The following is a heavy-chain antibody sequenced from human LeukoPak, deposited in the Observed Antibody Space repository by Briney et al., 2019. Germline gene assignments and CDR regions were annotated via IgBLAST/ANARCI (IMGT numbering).Heavy chain of an antibody. J-gene: IGHJ6*02. CDR3: AKHLVRGSDYYYGLDV. Sequence: PGGSLRLSCAASGFNFRIYAMSWVRQAPGKVLEWVSAITSSGADTYFADSVKGRFTISRDNSKSTLYLQMDSLRAEDTAVYYCAKHLVRGSDYYYGLDVWGQGTTVTVSS. D-gene: IGHD3-10*01. CDR2: ITSSGADT. V-gene: IGHV3-23*01. CDR1: GFNFRIYA.